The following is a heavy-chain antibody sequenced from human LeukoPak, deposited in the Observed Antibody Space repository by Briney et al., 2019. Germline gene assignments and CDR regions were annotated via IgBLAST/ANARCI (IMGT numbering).Heavy chain of an antibody. Sequence: PSETLSLTCAVYGGSFSGYYWSWLRQPPGKGLEWIGEINHSGSTNYNPSLKSRVTISVDTSKNQFSLKLSSVTAADTAVYYCARGMVACTNGVCYTRDAFDIWGQGTMVTVSS. J-gene: IGHJ3*02. D-gene: IGHD2-8*01. V-gene: IGHV4-34*01. CDR1: GGSFSGYY. CDR3: ARGMVACTNGVCYTRDAFDI. CDR2: INHSGST.